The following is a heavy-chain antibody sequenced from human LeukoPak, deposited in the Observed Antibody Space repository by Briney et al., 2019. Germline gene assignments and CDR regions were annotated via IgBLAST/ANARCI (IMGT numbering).Heavy chain of an antibody. CDR2: ISGSAGST. Sequence: GRSLRLSCAASGFTFSDYAMSWVRQAPGKGLEWVSTISGSAGSTYYADSVKGRFTISRDNSKNTLYLQMNSLRAEDTAVYYCAKSQRGYDSGTSYWGQGTLVTVSS. J-gene: IGHJ4*02. CDR1: GFTFSDYA. CDR3: AKSQRGYDSGTSY. D-gene: IGHD3-10*01. V-gene: IGHV3-23*01.